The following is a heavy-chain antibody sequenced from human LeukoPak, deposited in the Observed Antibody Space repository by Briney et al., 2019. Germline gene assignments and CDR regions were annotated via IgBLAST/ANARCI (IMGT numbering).Heavy chain of an antibody. CDR2: VWSDGSNK. J-gene: IGHJ4*02. D-gene: IGHD2-8*02. CDR1: GFTFSSYA. CDR3: ARDTDFDY. Sequence: GGSLRLSCAASGFTFSSYAMSWVRQAPGKGLEWVTFVWSDGSNKYYADSVKGRFTISRDNSKNTLYLQMNSLRAEDTAVYYCARDTDFDYWGQGTLVTVSS. V-gene: IGHV3-33*08.